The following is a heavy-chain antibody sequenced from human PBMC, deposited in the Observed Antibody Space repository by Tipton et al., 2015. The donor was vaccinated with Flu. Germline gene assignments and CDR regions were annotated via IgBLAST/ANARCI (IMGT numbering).Heavy chain of an antibody. D-gene: IGHD4-17*01. Sequence: TLSLTCTVSGGSISSYYWSWIRQPPGKGLEWIGYIYYSGSTNYNPSLKSRVTISVDTSKNQFSLKLSSVTAADTAVYYCARVSDYGDYYFDYWGQGTLVTVSS. J-gene: IGHJ4*02. CDR3: ARVSDYGDYYFDY. V-gene: IGHV4-59*08. CDR2: IYYSGST. CDR1: GGSISSYY.